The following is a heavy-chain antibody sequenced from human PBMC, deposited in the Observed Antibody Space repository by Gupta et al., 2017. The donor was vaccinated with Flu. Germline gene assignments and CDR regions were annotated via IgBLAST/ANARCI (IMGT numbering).Heavy chain of an antibody. CDR2: IYWDDDK. Sequence: QIPLKKSVLRLVNPQQPLRLTCPFPGFPPATSGVGVGWIRQPPGKALEWLALIYWDDDKRYSPSLKSRLTITKDTSKNQVVLTMTNMDPVDTATYYCAHFRYCSSTSCWFDPWGQGTLVTVSS. CDR3: AHFRYCSSTSCWFDP. D-gene: IGHD2-2*01. V-gene: IGHV2-5*02. J-gene: IGHJ5*02. CDR1: GFPPATSGVG.